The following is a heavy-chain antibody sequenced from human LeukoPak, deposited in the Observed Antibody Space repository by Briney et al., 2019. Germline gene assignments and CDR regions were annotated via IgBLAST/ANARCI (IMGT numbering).Heavy chain of an antibody. J-gene: IGHJ3*01. CDR2: ISDSGSPI. CDR1: GFTFSSHE. V-gene: IGHV3-48*03. Sequence: GGSLRLSCAASGFTFSSHEMNWVRQAPGKGLEWVSYISDSGSPIYYADSVKGRFTVSRDNAKNSLYLQMNSLRAEGTALYYCARQTLGATGYSAFDFWGQGTLVTVSS. CDR3: ARQTLGATGYSAFDF. D-gene: IGHD3-9*01.